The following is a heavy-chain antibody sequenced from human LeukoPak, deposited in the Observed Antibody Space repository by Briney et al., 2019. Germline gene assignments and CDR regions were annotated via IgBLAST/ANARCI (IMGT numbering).Heavy chain of an antibody. D-gene: IGHD3-22*01. Sequence: SETLSLTCTVSGGSISSYYWSWIRQPPGKGLEWIGYIYYIGSTNYNPSLKSRVTISVDTSKNQFSLKLSSVTAADTAVYYCARGLSSTYYYDSSGYYPRGVFDYWGQGTLVTVSS. CDR3: ARGLSSTYYYDSSGYYPRGVFDY. CDR2: IYYIGST. J-gene: IGHJ4*02. V-gene: IGHV4-59*01. CDR1: GGSISSYY.